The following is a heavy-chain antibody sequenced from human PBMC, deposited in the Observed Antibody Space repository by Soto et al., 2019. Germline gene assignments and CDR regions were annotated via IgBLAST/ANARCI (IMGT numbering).Heavy chain of an antibody. CDR1: GGTFSSYT. CDR3: AEARYCSSTSCFYFDY. Sequence: QVQLVQSGAEVKKPGSSVEVSCKASGGTFSSYTISWVRQAPGQGLEWMGRIIPILGIANYAQKFQGRVTITADKSTSTAYMELSSLRSEDTAVYYCAEARYCSSTSCFYFDYWGQGTLVTVSS. CDR2: IIPILGIA. D-gene: IGHD2-2*01. V-gene: IGHV1-69*02. J-gene: IGHJ4*02.